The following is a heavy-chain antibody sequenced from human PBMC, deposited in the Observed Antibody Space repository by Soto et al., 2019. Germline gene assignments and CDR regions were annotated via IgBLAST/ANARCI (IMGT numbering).Heavy chain of an antibody. J-gene: IGHJ4*02. CDR3: AKDTVAAGPFDY. CDR1: GFTFSSYG. D-gene: IGHD6-13*01. V-gene: IGHV3-30*18. CDR2: ISYDGSNK. Sequence: HPGGSLRLSCAASGFTFSSYGMHWVRQAPGKGLEWVAVISYDGSNKYYADSVKGRFTISRDNTKNTLYLQMNSLRAEDTAVYYCAKDTVAAGPFDYWGQGTLVTVSS.